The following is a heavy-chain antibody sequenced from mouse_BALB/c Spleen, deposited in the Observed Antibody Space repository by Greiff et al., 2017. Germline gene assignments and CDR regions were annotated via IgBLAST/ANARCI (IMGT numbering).Heavy chain of an antibody. CDR3: AVYGNYSFFAY. CDR1: GYAFTSYK. Sequence: VQLQQSGPELVKPGASVKVSCKASGYAFTSYKLYWVKHSHGKSLEWIGYIDPYNGGTSYNQKFKCKATLTVDKSSSTAYMHLNSLSSEYSAVFSCAVYGNYSFFAYWGQGTLVTVSA. CDR2: IDPYNGGT. D-gene: IGHD2-1*01. J-gene: IGHJ3*01. V-gene: IGHV1S135*01.